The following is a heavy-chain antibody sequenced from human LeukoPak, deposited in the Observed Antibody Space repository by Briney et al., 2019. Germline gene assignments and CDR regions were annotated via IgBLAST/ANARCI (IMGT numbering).Heavy chain of an antibody. D-gene: IGHD3-22*01. J-gene: IGHJ4*02. CDR1: GFTFSSYG. Sequence: GGSLRLSCAASGFTFSSYGMHWVRQAPGKGLEWLAIIYYDGSDKYYAGSVKGRFTISRDNSKDTLYLQMNSLRAEDTAVYYCARQIAYYYDSSGYYTTDYWGQGTLVTVSS. V-gene: IGHV3-33*01. CDR3: ARQIAYYYDSSGYYTTDY. CDR2: IYYDGSDK.